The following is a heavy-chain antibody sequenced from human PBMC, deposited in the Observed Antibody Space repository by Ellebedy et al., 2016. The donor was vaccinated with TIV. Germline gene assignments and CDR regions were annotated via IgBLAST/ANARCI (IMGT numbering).Heavy chain of an antibody. J-gene: IGHJ5*02. D-gene: IGHD6-19*01. CDR1: GFSFSNSN. CDR3: TRSSTFSSGWYLADL. CDR2: IGTSGSTT. Sequence: GESLKISXAASGFSFSNSNMNWVRQAPGKGLEWVSFIGTSGSTTYYGDSVKGRFTISRDNSKNSLYLQMNSLRAEDTAVYFCTRSSTFSSGWYLADLWGQGTPVTVSS. V-gene: IGHV3-48*04.